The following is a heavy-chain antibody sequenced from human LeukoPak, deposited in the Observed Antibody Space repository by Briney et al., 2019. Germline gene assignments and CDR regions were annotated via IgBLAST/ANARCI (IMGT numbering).Heavy chain of an antibody. V-gene: IGHV1-24*01. J-gene: IGHJ5*02. CDR3: ATDGMARGWFDP. CDR1: GYTLTELS. Sequence: ASVKVSCKVSGYTLTELSMHWVRQAPGKGLEWMGGFDPEDGETIYAQKFQGRVTMTEDTSTDTAYMELSSLRSEDTAVYYCATDGMARGWFDPWGQGTLVTVSS. CDR2: FDPEDGET. D-gene: IGHD5-24*01.